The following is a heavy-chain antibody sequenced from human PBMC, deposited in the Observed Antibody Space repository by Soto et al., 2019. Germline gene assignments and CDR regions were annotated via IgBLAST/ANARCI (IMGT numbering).Heavy chain of an antibody. J-gene: IGHJ4*02. Sequence: QVHLVQSGAEVKKPGASVKVSCKGSGYDFTTYGITWVRQAPGQGLEWMAWISAHNGNTDYAQKRXGXGXXTRDTSTSTAYMELRSLRSDDTAVYYCARGRYGDYWGQGALVTVSS. CDR3: ARGRYGDY. CDR1: GYDFTTYG. CDR2: ISAHNGNT. V-gene: IGHV1-18*01. D-gene: IGHD1-1*01.